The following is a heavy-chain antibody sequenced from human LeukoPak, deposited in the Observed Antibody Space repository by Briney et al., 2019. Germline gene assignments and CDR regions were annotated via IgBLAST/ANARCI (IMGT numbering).Heavy chain of an antibody. D-gene: IGHD3-22*01. CDR1: GFTFSSYA. Sequence: GGSLRLSCAASGFTFSSYAMSWVRQAPGKGLEWVSTISGSDGSTYYADSVKGRFTISRDNSKNTLYLQMNSLRAEDTAVYYCAQFIISRYDTNFDYWGQGTLVTVSS. CDR2: ISGSDGST. CDR3: AQFIISRYDTNFDY. V-gene: IGHV3-23*01. J-gene: IGHJ4*02.